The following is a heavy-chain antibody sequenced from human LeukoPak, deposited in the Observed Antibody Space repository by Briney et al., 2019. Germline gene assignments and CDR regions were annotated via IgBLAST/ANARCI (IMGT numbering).Heavy chain of an antibody. CDR1: GFTFNTYG. CDR2: MRYGESDT. CDR3: AKDWSTGWSNWFDP. J-gene: IGHJ5*02. Sequence: GGSLRLSCAASGFTFNTYGMHWVRQLPGKGLEWVAFMRYGESDTHYTDSVKGQFTISRDNSKNTLFLQMNSLRPEDTAIYYCAKDWSTGWSNWFDPWGQGTLVTVSS. V-gene: IGHV3-30*02. D-gene: IGHD2-2*01.